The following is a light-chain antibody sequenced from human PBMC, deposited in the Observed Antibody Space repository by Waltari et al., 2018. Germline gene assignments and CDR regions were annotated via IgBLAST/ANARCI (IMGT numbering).Light chain of an antibody. V-gene: IGLV2-14*01. Sequence: QSALTQPASVSGSPGQSTTISCPATRGDLGTYNPVSWYRQYPGAAPKLIIYDVSNRPSEISDRFSGSKSGNTASLTISGLQAEDEAVYYCTSYRGSTSLVFGGGTKLTVL. CDR2: DVS. CDR1: RGDLGTYNP. CDR3: TSYRGSTSLV. J-gene: IGLJ2*01.